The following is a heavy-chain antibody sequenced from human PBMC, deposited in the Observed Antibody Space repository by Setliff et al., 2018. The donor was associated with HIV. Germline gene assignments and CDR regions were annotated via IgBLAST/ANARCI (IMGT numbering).Heavy chain of an antibody. D-gene: IGHD2-21*02. CDR2: IIYNGGT. J-gene: IGHJ4*02. CDR1: GGSISSTSYY. CDR3: ARGEGLCGGGDCFPLAYFDY. V-gene: IGHV4-39*07. Sequence: SETLSLTCTVSGGSISSTSYYWGWIRQPPGKGLEWIGEIIYNGGTNYNPSLKSRVSISLDTSKNQFSLKLTSVTAADTAIYYCARGEGLCGGGDCFPLAYFDYWGRGTLVTVSS.